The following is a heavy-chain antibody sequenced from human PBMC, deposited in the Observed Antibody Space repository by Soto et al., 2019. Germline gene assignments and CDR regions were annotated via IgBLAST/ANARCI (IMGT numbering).Heavy chain of an antibody. V-gene: IGHV1-18*01. Sequence: ASVKVSCKASGYTFTSYGISWVRQAPGQGLEWMGWISAYNGNTNYAQKLQGRVTMTTDTSTSTAYMELRSLRSDDTAVYYCARLKDDFWSGSLYYFDYWGQGTLVNVSS. CDR2: ISAYNGNT. CDR1: GYTFTSYG. CDR3: ARLKDDFWSGSLYYFDY. J-gene: IGHJ4*02. D-gene: IGHD3-3*01.